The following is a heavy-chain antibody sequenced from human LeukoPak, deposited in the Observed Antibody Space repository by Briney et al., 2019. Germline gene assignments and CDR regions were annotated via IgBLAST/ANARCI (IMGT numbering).Heavy chain of an antibody. D-gene: IGHD6-25*01. Sequence: SETLSLTCTVSGGSISSSSYYWGWIRQPPGKGLEWIGSIYYSGSTNYNPSLKSRVTISLDTSKNQFSLKLRSVTAADTAVYYCARVNSRLAYFDYWGQGTLVTVPS. CDR3: ARVNSRLAYFDY. J-gene: IGHJ4*02. CDR2: IYYSGST. V-gene: IGHV4-39*07. CDR1: GGSISSSSYY.